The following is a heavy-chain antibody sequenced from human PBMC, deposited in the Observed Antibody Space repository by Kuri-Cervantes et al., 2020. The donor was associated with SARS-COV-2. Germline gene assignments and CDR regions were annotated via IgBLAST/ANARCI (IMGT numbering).Heavy chain of an antibody. V-gene: IGHV3-30*18. CDR3: AKAYVPYGMDV. D-gene: IGHD3-16*01. Sequence: GESLKISCAASGFTFSSYGMHWVRQAPGKGLEWVAVISYDGSNKYYADSVKGRFAISRDNSKNTLYLQMNSLRAEDTAVYYCAKAYVPYGMDVWGQGTTVTVSS. CDR2: ISYDGSNK. J-gene: IGHJ6*02. CDR1: GFTFSSYG.